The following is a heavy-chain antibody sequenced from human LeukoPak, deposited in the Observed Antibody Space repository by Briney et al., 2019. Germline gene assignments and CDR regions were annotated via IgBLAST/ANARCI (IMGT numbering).Heavy chain of an antibody. Sequence: GRSLRLSCAASGFTFSSYGMHWVRQAPGKGLEWVAFIRYDGSNKYYADSVKGRFTISGDKSKNTLYLQMNSLRAEDTAVYYCAKNFLGGNPDFFFDFWGQGTLVIVSS. J-gene: IGHJ4*02. CDR1: GFTFSSYG. CDR2: IRYDGSNK. V-gene: IGHV3-30*02. CDR3: AKNFLGGNPDFFFDF. D-gene: IGHD4-23*01.